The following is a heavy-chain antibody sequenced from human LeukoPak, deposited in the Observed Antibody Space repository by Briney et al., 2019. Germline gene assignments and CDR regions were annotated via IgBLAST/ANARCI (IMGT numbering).Heavy chain of an antibody. J-gene: IGHJ3*02. V-gene: IGHV3-7*01. D-gene: IGHD3-22*01. Sequence: GGSLRLSCAASGFTFGDYWMSWVRQVPGEGLEWVANILQDGSEKHYVDSVKGRFTISRDNAKNSLYLQMNSLRAEDTAVYYCARDIGPYDSSGYYDAFDIWGQGTMVTVSS. CDR1: GFTFGDYW. CDR2: ILQDGSEK. CDR3: ARDIGPYDSSGYYDAFDI.